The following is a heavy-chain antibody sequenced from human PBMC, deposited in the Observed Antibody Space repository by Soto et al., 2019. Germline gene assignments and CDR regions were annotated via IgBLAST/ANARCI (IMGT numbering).Heavy chain of an antibody. Sequence: ASVKVSCKASGYTFTSYGISWVRQAPGQGLEWMGWISAYNGNTNYAQKLQGRVTITRDTSASTAYMELSSLRSEDTAVYYCARYCSSTSCYGNFDYWGQGTLVTVSS. CDR3: ARYCSSTSCYGNFDY. V-gene: IGHV1-18*01. D-gene: IGHD2-2*01. J-gene: IGHJ4*02. CDR2: ISAYNGNT. CDR1: GYTFTSYG.